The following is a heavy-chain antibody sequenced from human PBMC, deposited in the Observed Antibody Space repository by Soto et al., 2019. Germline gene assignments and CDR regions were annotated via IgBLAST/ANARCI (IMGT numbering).Heavy chain of an antibody. CDR2: IRSKTNIYAT. CDR3: TRPNGDDAFDI. V-gene: IGHV3-73*01. J-gene: IGHJ3*02. D-gene: IGHD3-10*01. Sequence: EVQLVESRGGLVQPGGSLKLSCAASGFTISGSAMHWVRQASGKGLEWVGRIRSKTNIYATSYAASMKGRFTISRDDSKNTAYLQMNSLKTEDTAVYYCTRPNGDDAFDIWGQGTMVTVSS. CDR1: GFTISGSA.